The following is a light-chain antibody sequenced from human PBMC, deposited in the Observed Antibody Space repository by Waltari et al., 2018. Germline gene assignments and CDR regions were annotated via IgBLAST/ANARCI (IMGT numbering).Light chain of an antibody. CDR3: YSAADNNLV. V-gene: IGLV3-27*01. CDR1: VLSKKY. Sequence: SYELTQPSSVSVSPGQTVRITCSGDVLSKKYARWFQQKPGQAPVLGIFKDNERPSGIPGRFSGSSSGTTVTLTISGAQVEDEADYYCYSAADNNLVFGGGTKLTVL. J-gene: IGLJ2*01. CDR2: KDN.